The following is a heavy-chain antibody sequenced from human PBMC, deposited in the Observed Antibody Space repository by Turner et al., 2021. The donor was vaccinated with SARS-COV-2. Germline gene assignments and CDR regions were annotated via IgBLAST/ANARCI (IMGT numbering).Heavy chain of an antibody. CDR3: ARDGLHYYDISAYPNLASDY. CDR2: IKQDGSEK. D-gene: IGHD3-22*01. CDR1: GFTFSGYC. V-gene: IGHV3-7*01. Sequence: EVQLVESGGGLVQPGGSLRLPCAASGFTFSGYCMSWVRQAPGKGLEWVANIKQDGSEKYYVDSVKGRFTISRDNAKNSLYLQMNSLRAEDTAVYYCARDGLHYYDISAYPNLASDYWGQGTLVTVSS. J-gene: IGHJ4*02.